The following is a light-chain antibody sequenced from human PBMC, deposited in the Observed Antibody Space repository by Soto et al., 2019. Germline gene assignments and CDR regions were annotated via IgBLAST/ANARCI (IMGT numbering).Light chain of an antibody. Sequence: DIQMTQSPSTLSASVGDTVTIACRANQSITRWLAWYQQKPGKSPKLLIFDSSTLESGVPSRFSASGYGTEFTLTISSLQPEDFATYYCQQYHTFWTFGQGTKVEVK. V-gene: IGKV1-5*01. J-gene: IGKJ1*01. CDR3: QQYHTFWT. CDR2: DSS. CDR1: QSITRW.